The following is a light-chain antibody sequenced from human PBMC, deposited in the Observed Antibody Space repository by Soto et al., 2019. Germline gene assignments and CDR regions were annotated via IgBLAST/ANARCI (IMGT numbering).Light chain of an antibody. CDR1: SSDVGSYNL. Sequence: QSALTQPASVSGSPGQSITISCTGTSSDVGSYNLVSWYQQHPGKAPHIMIYERSKRPSGVSNRFSGSKSGNTASLTISGLQAEDEADYYCCSYAGSSTSYVFGTGTKVTVL. CDR2: ERS. V-gene: IGLV2-23*01. J-gene: IGLJ1*01. CDR3: CSYAGSSTSYV.